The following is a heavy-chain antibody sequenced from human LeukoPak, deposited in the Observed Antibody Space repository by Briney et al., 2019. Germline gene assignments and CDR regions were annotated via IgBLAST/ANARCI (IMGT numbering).Heavy chain of an antibody. V-gene: IGHV3-43*02. Sequence: GGSLRLSCAASGFTFDDFAMSWVRQAPGKGLEWVSLISGDGSSRYYTDSVKGRSTISRDDSKNSLYLQMNRLRTEDTALYYCAKDTVAYVSGTSYIGNYFDYWGQGALVTVSS. CDR1: GFTFDDFA. J-gene: IGHJ4*02. CDR3: AKDTVAYVSGTSYIGNYFDY. D-gene: IGHD3-10*01. CDR2: ISGDGSSR.